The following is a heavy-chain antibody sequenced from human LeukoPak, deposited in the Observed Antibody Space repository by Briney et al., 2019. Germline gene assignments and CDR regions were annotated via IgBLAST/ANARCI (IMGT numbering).Heavy chain of an antibody. CDR3: ATKAREAPE. CDR2: ISGSGGNT. J-gene: IGHJ4*01. CDR1: GFILTNYA. D-gene: IGHD1/OR15-1a*01. V-gene: IGHV3-23*01. Sequence: PGGSLRLSCAASGFILTNYAMSWVRQAPGKGLEWVSAISGSGGNTYYADSVKGRFTISRDNSMNTLYLQMHSLRAEDTAVYYCATKAREAPEWGQGTLVTVSS.